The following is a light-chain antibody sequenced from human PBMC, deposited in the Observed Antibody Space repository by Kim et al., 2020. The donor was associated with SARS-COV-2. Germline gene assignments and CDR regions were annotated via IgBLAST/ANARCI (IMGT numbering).Light chain of an antibody. CDR3: CSYAGSTTFYV. CDR2: EVT. CDR1: SSDVGSYNL. V-gene: IGLV2-23*02. Sequence: SITISCTGTSSDVGSYNLVSWYQHHPGKAPKLVIYEVTKGPSGVSNRFSGSKSGNTASLTISGLQAEDEADYYCCSYAGSTTFYVFGTGTKVTVL. J-gene: IGLJ1*01.